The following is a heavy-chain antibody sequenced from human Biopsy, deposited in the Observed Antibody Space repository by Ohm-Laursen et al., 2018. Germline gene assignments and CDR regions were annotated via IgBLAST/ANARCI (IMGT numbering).Heavy chain of an antibody. D-gene: IGHD2-15*01. CDR1: GVSITAYY. V-gene: IGHV4-4*09. J-gene: IGHJ6*02. CDR2: IHHRGST. Sequence: GTLSLTCAVSGVSITAYYWSWIRQPPGKGLECIGNIHHRGSTNYNPSLKSRLTISVGTSKNQFSLKLSSVTAADTAVYYCARMDCSGGSCHYYSYGMDVWGQGTAVTVSS. CDR3: ARMDCSGGSCHYYSYGMDV.